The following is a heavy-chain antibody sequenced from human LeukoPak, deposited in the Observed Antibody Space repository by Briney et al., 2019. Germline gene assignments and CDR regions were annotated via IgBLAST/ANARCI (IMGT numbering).Heavy chain of an antibody. CDR2: IWYDGSNK. CDR3: AKDVSSIRPGRYPQWDY. CDR1: GFIFSSYG. Sequence: AGGSLRLSCAASGFIFSSYGMHWVRQAPGKGLEWVAVIWYDGSNKYYADSVKGRFTISRDNSKNTLYLQMNSLRAEDTAVYYCAKDVSSIRPGRYPQWDYWGQGTLVTVSS. D-gene: IGHD3-16*02. J-gene: IGHJ4*02. V-gene: IGHV3-33*06.